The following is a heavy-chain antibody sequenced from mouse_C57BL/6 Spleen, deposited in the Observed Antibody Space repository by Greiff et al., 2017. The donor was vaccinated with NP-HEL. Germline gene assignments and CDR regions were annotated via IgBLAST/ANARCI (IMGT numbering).Heavy chain of an antibody. V-gene: IGHV5-4*01. Sequence: EVQLVESGGGLVKPGGSLKLSCAASGFTFSSYAMSWVRQTPEKRLEWVATISDGGSYTYYPDNVKGRFTISRDNAKNNLYLQMSHLKSEDTAMYYCARERDDYDVGYFDVWGTGTTVTVSS. J-gene: IGHJ1*03. CDR2: ISDGGSYT. CDR3: ARERDDYDVGYFDV. CDR1: GFTFSSYA. D-gene: IGHD2-4*01.